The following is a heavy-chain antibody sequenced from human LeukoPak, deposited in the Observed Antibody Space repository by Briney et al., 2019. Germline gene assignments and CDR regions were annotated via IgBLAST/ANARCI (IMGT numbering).Heavy chain of an antibody. CDR1: GFTFSSYA. Sequence: GGSLRLSCAASGFTFSSYAMSWVRQAPGKGLEWVANIKQDGSEKYYVDSVKGRFTISRDNAKNSLYLQMNSLRAEDTAVYYCARGYNFDYWGQGTLVTVSS. CDR3: ARGYNFDY. V-gene: IGHV3-7*03. D-gene: IGHD1-1*01. J-gene: IGHJ4*02. CDR2: IKQDGSEK.